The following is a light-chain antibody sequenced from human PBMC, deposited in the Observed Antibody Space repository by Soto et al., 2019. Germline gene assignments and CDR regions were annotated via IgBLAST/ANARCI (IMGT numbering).Light chain of an antibody. Sequence: VLAQSPGTLSLSPGARATLSCRASQSVSNSLAWYQHKPGQAPRLLIYDAFNRATGVPTRFSGSGSGTDFTLTISSLEPEDFAVYYCQQRNRWPPVTFGGGTKVDIK. V-gene: IGKV3-11*01. J-gene: IGKJ4*01. CDR2: DAF. CDR1: QSVSNS. CDR3: QQRNRWPPVT.